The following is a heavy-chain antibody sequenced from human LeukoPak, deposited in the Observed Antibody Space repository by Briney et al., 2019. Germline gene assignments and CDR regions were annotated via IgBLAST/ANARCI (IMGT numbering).Heavy chain of an antibody. CDR2: IWYDGSNK. V-gene: IGHV3-33*06. CDR3: AKASGYSYGYFDY. CDR1: GFTFSSYG. Sequence: GGSLRLSCAASGFTFSSYGMHWVRQAPGKGLEWVAVIWYDGSNKYYADSVKGRFTISRDNSKNTLYLQMNSLRAEDTAVYYCAKASGYSYGYFDYWGQGTPVTVSS. J-gene: IGHJ4*02. D-gene: IGHD5-18*01.